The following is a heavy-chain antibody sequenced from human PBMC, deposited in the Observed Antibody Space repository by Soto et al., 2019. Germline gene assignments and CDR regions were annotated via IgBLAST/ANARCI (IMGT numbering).Heavy chain of an antibody. V-gene: IGHV3-30*14. J-gene: IGHJ6*02. CDR1: GFTFSNYA. CDR2: ISYDGRNQ. Sequence: PGGSLRLSCAASGFTFSNYAMHWVRQAPGKGLEWVAVISYDGRNQYYTDSVEGRFTISRDNSKNTLYLQMSSLKPEDTAVYYCAKDMVRGAGESRYAMYVWGQGTTVTGS. D-gene: IGHD3-10*01. CDR3: AKDMVRGAGESRYAMYV.